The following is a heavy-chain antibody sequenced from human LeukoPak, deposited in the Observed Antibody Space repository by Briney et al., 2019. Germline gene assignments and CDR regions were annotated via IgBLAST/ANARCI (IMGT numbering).Heavy chain of an antibody. CDR1: GYTFTGYY. Sequence: ASVKVSCKASGYTFTGYYMHWVRQAPGQGLEWMGWINPNSGGTNYAQKFQGRVTMTRDTSISTAYMELSRLRSDDTAVYYCARQDYGGNSDAFDIWGQGTMVTVSS. CDR3: ARQDYGGNSDAFDI. V-gene: IGHV1-2*02. D-gene: IGHD4-23*01. CDR2: INPNSGGT. J-gene: IGHJ3*02.